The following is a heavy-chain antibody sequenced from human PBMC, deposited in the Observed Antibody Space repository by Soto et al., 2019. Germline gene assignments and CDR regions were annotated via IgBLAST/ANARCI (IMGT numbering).Heavy chain of an antibody. J-gene: IGHJ4*02. Sequence: SETLSLTCSVSGDSISNLDYFWAWIRQPPGQALEYIGYIYKSATTYYNPSFESRVAISVDTSKSQFSLNVTSVTAADTAVYFCARDFQRMAFDYWGQGTLVTVSS. V-gene: IGHV4-30-4*01. D-gene: IGHD2-8*01. CDR3: ARDFQRMAFDY. CDR2: IYKSATT. CDR1: GDSISNLDYF.